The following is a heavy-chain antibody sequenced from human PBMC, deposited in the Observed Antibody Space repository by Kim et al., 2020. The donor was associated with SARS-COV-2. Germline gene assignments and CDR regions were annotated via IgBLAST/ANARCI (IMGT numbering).Heavy chain of an antibody. CDR1: GGSISSGGYY. CDR2: IYYSGST. CDR3: AREPDTLWGSYRPNYYYGMDV. Sequence: SETLSLTCTVSGGSISSGGYYWSWIRQHPGKGLEWIGYIYYSGSTYYNPSLKSRVTISVDTSKNQFSLKLSSVTAADTAVYYCAREPDTLWGSYRPNYYYGMDVWGQGTTVTVSS. V-gene: IGHV4-31*03. D-gene: IGHD3-16*02. J-gene: IGHJ6*02.